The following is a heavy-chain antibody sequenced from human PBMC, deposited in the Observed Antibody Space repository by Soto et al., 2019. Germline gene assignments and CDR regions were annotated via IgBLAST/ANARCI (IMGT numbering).Heavy chain of an antibody. J-gene: IGHJ4*02. CDR2: IYYSGST. CDR1: GGSISSSSYY. D-gene: IGHD6-13*01. V-gene: IGHV4-39*01. Sequence: QLQLQESGPGLVKPSETLSLTCTVSGGSISSSSYYWGWIRQPPGKGLEWIGSIYYSGSTYYNPSLKSRVTISVDTSKNQFSLKLSSVTAADTAVYYCARRQGSSWYFDYWGQGTLVTVSS. CDR3: ARRQGSSWYFDY.